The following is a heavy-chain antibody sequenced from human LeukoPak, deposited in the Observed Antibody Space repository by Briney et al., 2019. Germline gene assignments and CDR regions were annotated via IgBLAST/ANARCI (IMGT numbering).Heavy chain of an antibody. CDR3: ARDPYYDFWSGYYYYFDY. Sequence: ASVKVSCKASGYTFTSYYMHWVRQAPGQGLEWMGIINPSGGSTSYAQKFQGRITMTRDTSTSTVYMELSSLRSEDTAVYYCARDPYYDFWSGYYYYFDYWGQGTLVTVSS. V-gene: IGHV1-46*01. D-gene: IGHD3-3*01. J-gene: IGHJ4*02. CDR2: INPSGGST. CDR1: GYTFTSYY.